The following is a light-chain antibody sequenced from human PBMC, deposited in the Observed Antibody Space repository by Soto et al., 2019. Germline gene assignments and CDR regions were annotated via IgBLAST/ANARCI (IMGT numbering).Light chain of an antibody. CDR3: QQTYSTLAS. J-gene: IGKJ1*01. Sequence: DIQLTQSPSSLSASLGDSVTLTCRASQSISTYLNWYQQKPGKAPKLLIYAASTLQSGVPSRISGSGSGTDFTLTISSLQPEDFATYYCQQTYSTLASFGQGTKVDIK. CDR2: AAS. V-gene: IGKV1-39*01. CDR1: QSISTY.